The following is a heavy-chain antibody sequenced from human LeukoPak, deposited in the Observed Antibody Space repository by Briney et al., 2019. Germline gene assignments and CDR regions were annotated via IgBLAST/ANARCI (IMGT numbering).Heavy chain of an antibody. D-gene: IGHD3-10*01. J-gene: IGHJ4*02. Sequence: ASVKVSCKASGYTFISYGISWVRQAPGQGLEWMGWISPYNGNTHYAQKLQGRVTVTTDTSTSTAYMELKSLRSDDTAVYYCARGFSGDGSGSYFSGYWGQGTLVTVSS. CDR3: ARGFSGDGSGSYFSGY. V-gene: IGHV1-18*01. CDR1: GYTFISYG. CDR2: ISPYNGNT.